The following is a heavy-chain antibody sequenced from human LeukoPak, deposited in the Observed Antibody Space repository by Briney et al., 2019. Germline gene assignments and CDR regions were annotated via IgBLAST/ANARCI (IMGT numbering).Heavy chain of an antibody. V-gene: IGHV3-21*04. CDR3: ATDRLAGLGSSDY. J-gene: IGHJ4*01. Sequence: GGSLRLSCAASGFDFSDYSMNWVRQAPGQGLEWVSLITSGSSYTYYSGSEQDRFTISRDNAQNTLYLHMNSLGVEDSAVYFCATDRLAGLGSSDYWGQGTLVIVSS. CDR1: GFDFSDYS. CDR2: ITSGSSYT. D-gene: IGHD3-10*01.